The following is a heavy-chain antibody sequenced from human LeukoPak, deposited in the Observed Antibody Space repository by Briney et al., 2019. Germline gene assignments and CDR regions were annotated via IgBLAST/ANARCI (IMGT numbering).Heavy chain of an antibody. CDR2: IYYSGST. CDR3: ARHKDYYYSYMDV. Sequence: SETLSLTCTVSGGSISSYYWSWIRQPPGKGLQWIGYIYYSGSTNYNPSLKSRVTISVDTSKNQFSLKLSSVTAADTAVYYCARHKDYYYSYMDVWGKGTTVTISS. V-gene: IGHV4-59*01. CDR1: GGSISSYY. J-gene: IGHJ6*03.